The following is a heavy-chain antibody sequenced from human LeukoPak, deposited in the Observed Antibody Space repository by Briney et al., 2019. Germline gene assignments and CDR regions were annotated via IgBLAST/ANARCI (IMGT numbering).Heavy chain of an antibody. CDR2: IYHSGST. CDR3: ARRGAYCGGDCYFIFDY. CDR1: GGSISSGGYY. D-gene: IGHD2-21*02. J-gene: IGHJ4*02. Sequence: PSETLSFICTVSGGSISSGGYYWSWIRQPPGKGVEWIGYIYHSGSTYYNPSLKSRVTISVDRSKNQLSLKLSSVTAADTAVYYCARRGAYCGGDCYFIFDYWGQGTLVTVSS. V-gene: IGHV4-30-2*01.